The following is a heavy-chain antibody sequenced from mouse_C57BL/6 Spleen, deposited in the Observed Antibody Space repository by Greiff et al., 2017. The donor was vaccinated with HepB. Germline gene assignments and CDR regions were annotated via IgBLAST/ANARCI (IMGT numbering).Heavy chain of an antibody. CDR1: GFTFSSYA. CDR2: ISSGGDYI. CDR3: TREGLITTVVATGFDY. V-gene: IGHV5-9-1*02. Sequence: EVKLVESGAGLVKPGGSLKLSCAASGFTFSSYAMSWVRQTPEQRLEWVAYISSGGDYIYYADTVKGRFTISRDNASSTLYLQMSSLKSEDTAMYYCTREGLITTVVATGFDYWGQGTTLTVSS. D-gene: IGHD1-1*01. J-gene: IGHJ2*01.